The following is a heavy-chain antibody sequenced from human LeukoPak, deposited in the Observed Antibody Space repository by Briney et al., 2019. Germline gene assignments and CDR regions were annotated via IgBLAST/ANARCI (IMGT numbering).Heavy chain of an antibody. CDR2: ISKDGSNE. CDR3: AKDKWERSFDY. Sequence: GGSLRLSCAAPGITFRSSGMHWVRQAPGKGLEWVTFISKDGSNEYYADSVRGRFTISRDNSKNTVFLQMNSLTHEDTALYYCAKDKWERSFDYWGQGTLVTVSS. CDR1: GITFRSSG. D-gene: IGHD1-1*01. V-gene: IGHV3-30*18. J-gene: IGHJ4*02.